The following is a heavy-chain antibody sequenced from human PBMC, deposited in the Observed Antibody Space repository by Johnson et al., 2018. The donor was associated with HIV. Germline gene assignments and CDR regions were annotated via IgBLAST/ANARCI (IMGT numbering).Heavy chain of an antibody. CDR1: GFTFSNYA. J-gene: IGHJ3*02. CDR3: AREGPSAYIRAFDI. V-gene: IGHV3-30-3*01. CDR2: ISYDGSNE. D-gene: IGHD3-16*01. Sequence: QVQLVESGGGVVQPGRSLRLSCAASGFTFSNYAMHWVRQAPGKGLEWVAVISYDGSNEYYTDSVKGRFTISRDNAENSLYLQMNSLRAEDTAVYYCAREGPSAYIRAFDIWGQGTMVTVSS.